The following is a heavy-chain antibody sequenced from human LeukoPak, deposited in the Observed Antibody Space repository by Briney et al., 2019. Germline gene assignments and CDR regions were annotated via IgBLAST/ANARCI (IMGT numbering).Heavy chain of an antibody. J-gene: IGHJ5*02. CDR2: IYIGDTT. Sequence: GGSLRLSCAASGLSVRDNFMIWVRQAPGKELEWVSVIYIGDTTHYADSAKGRFIISRDNSRNKVYLQMNSLRAEDTAVYYCAREVYSDNSAYYHWGQGTLVTVSS. V-gene: IGHV3-66*01. D-gene: IGHD3-22*01. CDR1: GLSVRDNF. CDR3: AREVYSDNSAYYH.